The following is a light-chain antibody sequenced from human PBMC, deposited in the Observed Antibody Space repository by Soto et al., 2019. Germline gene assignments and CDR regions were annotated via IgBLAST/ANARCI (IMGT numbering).Light chain of an antibody. CDR2: WAS. V-gene: IGKV4-1*01. CDR1: QSVFYSSNNKHS. CDR3: QQYYSTPLT. Sequence: DIVMTQSPDSLAVSLGERATINCKSSQSVFYSSNNKHSLSWYQQKPGQPPKLLFYWASTRESGVPDRFSGSGSGTDFTLTISSLQAEDVAVYYCQQYYSTPLTFGGGTKVEIK. J-gene: IGKJ4*01.